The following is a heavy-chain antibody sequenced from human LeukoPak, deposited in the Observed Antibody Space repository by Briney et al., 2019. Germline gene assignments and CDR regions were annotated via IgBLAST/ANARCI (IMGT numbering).Heavy chain of an antibody. CDR1: GASITDAY. J-gene: IGHJ4*02. CDR3: ARALGGSGRFDY. Sequence: PSETLSLTCNVSGASITDAYWSWLRQPPGKGLEWIGYIYYREGTNYNPSLKSRVAISLDTSKNQFALSLSSVTAADTAVYYCARALGGSGRFDYWGQGTLVTVSS. V-gene: IGHV4-59*01. CDR2: IYYREGT. D-gene: IGHD3-10*01.